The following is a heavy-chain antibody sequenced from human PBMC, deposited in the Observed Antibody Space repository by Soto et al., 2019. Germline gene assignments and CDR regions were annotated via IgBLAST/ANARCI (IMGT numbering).Heavy chain of an antibody. CDR2: ISAYNGNT. J-gene: IGHJ6*03. CDR3: ASVGSMVRGVISYYYYMDV. D-gene: IGHD3-10*01. CDR1: GYTFTSYG. Sequence: ASVKVSCKASGYTFTSYGISWVRQAPGQGLEWMGWISAYNGNTNYAQKHQGRVTMTTDTSTSTAYMELRSLRSDDTAVYYCASVGSMVRGVISYYYYMDVWGKGTTVNVSS. V-gene: IGHV1-18*01.